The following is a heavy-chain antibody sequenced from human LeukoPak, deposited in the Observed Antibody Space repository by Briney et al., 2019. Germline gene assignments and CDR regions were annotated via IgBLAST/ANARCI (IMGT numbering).Heavy chain of an antibody. Sequence: ASVKVSCPASGYTFTSYDTNWVRQATGQGLEWMGWMNPNSGNTGYAQKFQGRVTITRNTSISTAYMELSSLTSEDTAVYYCARGRATVTTHWFDPWGQGTLVTVSS. J-gene: IGHJ5*02. V-gene: IGHV1-8*03. D-gene: IGHD4-11*01. CDR3: ARGRATVTTHWFDP. CDR2: MNPNSGNT. CDR1: GYTFTSYD.